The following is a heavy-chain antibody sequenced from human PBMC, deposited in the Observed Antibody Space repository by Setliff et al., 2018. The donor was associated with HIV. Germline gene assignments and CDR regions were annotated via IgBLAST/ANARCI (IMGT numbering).Heavy chain of an antibody. Sequence: PGGSLRLSCTASGFTFINYEMNWVRQAPGRGLEWVSSISIGSGGAIDYADSVQGRFTISRDNAKNSLYLQMNSLRAEDMAFYYCAKAKWELSDSPFFDYWGQGTLVTVSS. CDR2: ISIGSGGAI. CDR3: AKAKWELSDSPFFDY. J-gene: IGHJ4*02. V-gene: IGHV3-48*03. CDR1: GFTFINYE. D-gene: IGHD1-26*01.